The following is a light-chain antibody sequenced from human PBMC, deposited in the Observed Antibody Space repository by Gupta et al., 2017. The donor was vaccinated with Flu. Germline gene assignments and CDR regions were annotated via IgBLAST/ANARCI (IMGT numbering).Light chain of an antibody. CDR1: SSDVGSYNY. J-gene: IGLJ2*01. V-gene: IGLV2-14*01. CDR2: EVS. CDR3: SSDTSSSTVV. Sequence: QSALTQPASVSGSPGQSITISCTGTSSDVGSYNYVSWYQQHPGKAPKLMIYEVSNRPSGVSNRFSGSKSGNTASLTISGPQDEDEADYYCSSDTSSSTVVFGGGTKLTVL.